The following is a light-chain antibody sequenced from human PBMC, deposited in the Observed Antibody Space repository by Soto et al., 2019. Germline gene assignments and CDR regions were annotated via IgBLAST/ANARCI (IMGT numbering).Light chain of an antibody. V-gene: IGKV2-28*01. CDR3: MQALQTPT. J-gene: IGKJ4*01. CDR1: QSLLHSNGYNY. CDR2: LGS. Sequence: DIVMTQSPLSLPVTPGEPASISCRSSQSLLHSNGYNYLDWYLQKPGQSPQLLIYLGSNRAPGVPDRFSASGSGTDFTLNIGRVEAEDVGVYYCMQALQTPTFGGGTRVEMK.